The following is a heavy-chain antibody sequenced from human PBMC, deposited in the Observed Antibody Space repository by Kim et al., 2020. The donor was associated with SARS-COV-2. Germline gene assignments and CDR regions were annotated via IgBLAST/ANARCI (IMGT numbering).Heavy chain of an antibody. Sequence: HTPPKSRVTISVDTSKNQFSLRRSSVTAADTAVYYCARLRGGSGWFLDYWGQGTLVTVSS. J-gene: IGHJ4*02. V-gene: IGHV4-39*07. D-gene: IGHD6-19*01. CDR3: ARLRGGSGWFLDY.